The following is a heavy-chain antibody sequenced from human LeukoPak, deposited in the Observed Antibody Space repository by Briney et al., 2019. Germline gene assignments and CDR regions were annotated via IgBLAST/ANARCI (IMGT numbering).Heavy chain of an antibody. CDR3: ERHRRARETTH. CDR1: GVSISSYY. D-gene: IGHD4-11*01. Sequence: SETLSLTCTVSGVSISSYYWSWIRQPPGKGLEWIGEINHSGSTNYNPSLKSRVTISVDTSKNQFSLKLSSVTAADTAVYYCERHRRARETTHWGQGTLVTVSS. J-gene: IGHJ4*02. CDR2: INHSGST. V-gene: IGHV4-34*01.